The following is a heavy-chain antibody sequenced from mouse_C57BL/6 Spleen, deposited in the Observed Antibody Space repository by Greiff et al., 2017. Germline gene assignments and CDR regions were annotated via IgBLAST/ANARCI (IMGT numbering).Heavy chain of an antibody. J-gene: IGHJ3*01. CDR3: ARGGTYYYGSSPGFAY. CDR2: ILPGSGST. Sequence: QVQLQQSGAELMKPGASVKLSCKATGYTFTGYWIEWVKQRPGHGLEWIGEILPGSGSTNYNEKFKGKATFTADKSSNTAYMQLSSLTTEDSAIYYCARGGTYYYGSSPGFAYWGQGTLVTVSA. D-gene: IGHD1-1*01. CDR1: GYTFTGYW. V-gene: IGHV1-9*01.